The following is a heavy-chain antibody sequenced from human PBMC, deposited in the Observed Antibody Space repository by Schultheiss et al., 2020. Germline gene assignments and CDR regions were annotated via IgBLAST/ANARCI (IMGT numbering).Heavy chain of an antibody. D-gene: IGHD6-13*01. CDR2: IYYSGST. V-gene: IGHV4-4*02. CDR1: GGSISSTNW. CDR3: ARVDSSWYGVDY. J-gene: IGHJ4*02. Sequence: SETLSLTCAVSGGSISSTNWWSWVRQPPGKGLEWIGSIYYSGSTNYNPSLKSRVTISVDTSKSQFSLKLSSVTAADTAMYYCARVDSSWYGVDYWGQGTLVTVSS.